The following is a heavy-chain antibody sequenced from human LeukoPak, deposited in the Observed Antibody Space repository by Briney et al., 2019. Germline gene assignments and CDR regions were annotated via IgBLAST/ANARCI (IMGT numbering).Heavy chain of an antibody. Sequence: ASVEVSCKASGYTFTSYGISWVRQAPGQGLEWMGWISAYNGNTNYAQKLQGRVTMTTDTSTSTAYMELRSLRSDDTAVYYCARAGDWEPLRSLFGWFDPWAREPWSPSPQ. D-gene: IGHD1-26*01. V-gene: IGHV1-18*01. CDR2: ISAYNGNT. CDR1: GYTFTSYG. CDR3: ARAGDWEPLRSLFGWFDP. J-gene: IGHJ5*02.